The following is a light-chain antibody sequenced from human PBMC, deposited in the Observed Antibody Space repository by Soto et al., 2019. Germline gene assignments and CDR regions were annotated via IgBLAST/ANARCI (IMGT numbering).Light chain of an antibody. J-gene: IGLJ1*01. CDR2: GNS. V-gene: IGLV1-40*01. CDR3: QSYDSSLSAPV. Sequence: QSVLTQPPSVSGAPGQRVTISCTGSSSNIGAGYDVHWYQQLPGTAPKLLLYGNSNRPSGVPDRFSGSKSGTSASLAITGLQAEDEADYYCQSYDSSLSAPVFGTGTKVTVL. CDR1: SSNIGAGYD.